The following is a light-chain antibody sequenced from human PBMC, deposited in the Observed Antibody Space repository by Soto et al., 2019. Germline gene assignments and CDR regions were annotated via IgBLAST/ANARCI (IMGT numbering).Light chain of an antibody. CDR2: GAF. CDR1: QSVNSNY. J-gene: IGKJ5*01. CDR3: QQYGRSPFN. Sequence: EIVLTQSPGILSLSPGERATLSCRANQSVNSNYLAWFQQHPGQPPRLLIFGAFSRAIGIPDRFSGRGTETDFTLSITRLEPEDFAVYYCQQYGRSPFNFGQGTRLEIK. V-gene: IGKV3-20*01.